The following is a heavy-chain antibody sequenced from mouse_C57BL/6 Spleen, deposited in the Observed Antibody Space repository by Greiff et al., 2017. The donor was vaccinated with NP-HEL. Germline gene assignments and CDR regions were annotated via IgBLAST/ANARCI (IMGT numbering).Heavy chain of an antibody. CDR3: ARCPDNYDGDWYSMDY. D-gene: IGHD2-12*01. J-gene: IGHJ4*01. CDR1: GYTFTDYY. Sequence: EVQLQQSGPELVKPGASVKISCKASGYTFTDYYMNWVKQSHGKSLEWIGDINPNNGGTSYNQKFKGKATLTVDKSSSTAYMELRSLTSEDSAVYYCARCPDNYDGDWYSMDYWGQGTSVTVSS. V-gene: IGHV1-26*01. CDR2: INPNNGGT.